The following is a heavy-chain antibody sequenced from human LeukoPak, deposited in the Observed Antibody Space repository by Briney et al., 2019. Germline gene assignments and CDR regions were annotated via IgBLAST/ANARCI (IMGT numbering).Heavy chain of an antibody. D-gene: IGHD5-12*01. CDR1: GGSFSGYY. J-gene: IGHJ4*02. Sequence: SETLSLTCAVYGGSFSGYYWSWIRQPPGKGLEWIGKINHSGNTNYNPSLKSRVTISLHTSKNQFSLKLSSVTAADTAVYYCARVSGYDWESFYDYWGQGTLVTVSS. CDR3: ARVSGYDWESFYDY. V-gene: IGHV4-34*01. CDR2: INHSGNT.